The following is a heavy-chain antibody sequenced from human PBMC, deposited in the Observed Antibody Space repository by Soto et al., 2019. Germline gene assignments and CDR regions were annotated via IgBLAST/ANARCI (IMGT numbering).Heavy chain of an antibody. D-gene: IGHD2-15*01. CDR3: ARHVAVPRTRGFDY. V-gene: IGHV4-4*02. CDR1: GASISDNW. CDR2: IYHSGTT. Sequence: QVQLQESGPGLVKPSGTLSLTRAVSGASISDNWWSWVRQPPGKGLEWIGEIYHSGTTTYNPSLKSRVIISVDKSASQISLTLNSVTAADTAIYYCARHVAVPRTRGFDYWGQGTPVTVSS. J-gene: IGHJ4*02.